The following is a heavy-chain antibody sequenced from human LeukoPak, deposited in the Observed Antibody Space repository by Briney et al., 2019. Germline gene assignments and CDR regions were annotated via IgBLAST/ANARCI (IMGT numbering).Heavy chain of an antibody. J-gene: IGHJ4*02. CDR1: GFTFSNAW. D-gene: IGHD6-19*01. CDR3: ARTYSSGWYYFDY. Sequence: GGSLRLSCAASGFTFSNAWMSWVRQAPGKGLEWVSVIYSGGSTYYADSVKGRFTISRDNSKNTLYLQMNSLRAEDTAVYYCARTYSSGWYYFDYWGQGTLVTVSS. CDR2: IYSGGST. V-gene: IGHV3-66*01.